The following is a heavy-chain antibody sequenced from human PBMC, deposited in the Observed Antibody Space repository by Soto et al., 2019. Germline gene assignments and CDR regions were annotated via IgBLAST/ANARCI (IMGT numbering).Heavy chain of an antibody. CDR2: FYHSGGT. J-gene: IGHJ4*02. D-gene: IGHD5-12*01. Sequence: SETLSLTCAVSGYSISSRYYWGWIRQPPGKGLEWIVTFYHSGGTYYNPSLKSRVTISEDTSKNQFSLKLSAVTAADTAVYYFARDSPTITLMTPTRWGQGTLVTVSS. CDR1: GYSISSRYY. V-gene: IGHV4-38-2*02. CDR3: ARDSPTITLMTPTR.